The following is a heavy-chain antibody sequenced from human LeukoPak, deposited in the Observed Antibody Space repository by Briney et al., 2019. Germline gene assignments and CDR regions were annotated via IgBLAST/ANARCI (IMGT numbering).Heavy chain of an antibody. CDR1: GYTFTSYA. CDR2: INAGNGNT. Sequence: ASAKVSCKASGYTFTSYAMHWVRQAPGQRLEWMGWINAGNGNTKYSQKFQGRVTITRDTSASTAYMELSSLRSEDTAVYYCARVRITMVRGVIGYGAFDIWGQGTMVTVSS. D-gene: IGHD3-10*01. J-gene: IGHJ3*02. V-gene: IGHV1-3*01. CDR3: ARVRITMVRGVIGYGAFDI.